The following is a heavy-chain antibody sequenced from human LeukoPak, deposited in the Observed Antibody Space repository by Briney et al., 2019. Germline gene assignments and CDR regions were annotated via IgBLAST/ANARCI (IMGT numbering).Heavy chain of an antibody. Sequence: ASVKVSCKASGYTFTSFYMHWVRQAPGQGLEWMGIINPSGGSTSYAQKFQGRVTMTRDTSTGTVYMELSSLRSEDTAVYYCARDVEMAPPGDAFDIWGQGTMVTVSS. D-gene: IGHD5-24*01. CDR1: GYTFTSFY. CDR3: ARDVEMAPPGDAFDI. V-gene: IGHV1-46*01. J-gene: IGHJ3*02. CDR2: INPSGGST.